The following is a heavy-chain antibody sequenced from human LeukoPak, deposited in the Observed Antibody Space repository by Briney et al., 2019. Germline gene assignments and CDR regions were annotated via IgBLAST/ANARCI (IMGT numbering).Heavy chain of an antibody. D-gene: IGHD4-17*01. V-gene: IGHV1-2*02. CDR3: AVHRYGDYMFDY. J-gene: IGHJ4*02. CDR1: GYTLTGYY. CDR2: INPNSGGT. Sequence: GASVKVSCKASGYTLTGYYLHWVRQAPGQGLEWLGWINPNSGGTNYAQKFQGRVTMTRDMSTSTVYMELSSLRSEDTAVYYCAVHRYGDYMFDYWGQGTLVTVSS.